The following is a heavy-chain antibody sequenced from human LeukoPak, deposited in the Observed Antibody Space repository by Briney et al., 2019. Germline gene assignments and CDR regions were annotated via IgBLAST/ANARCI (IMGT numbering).Heavy chain of an antibody. V-gene: IGHV3-21*01. J-gene: IGHJ4*02. CDR2: ISSSSSYI. CDR3: ARGDLASYCGGDCYLPSFLGY. D-gene: IGHD2-21*01. CDR1: GFTFSSYW. Sequence: GGSLRLSCAASGFTFSSYWMHWVRQAPGKGLEWVSSISSSSSYIYYADSVKGRFTISRDNAKNSLYLQMNSLRAEDTAVYYCARGDLASYCGGDCYLPSFLGYWGQGTLVTVSS.